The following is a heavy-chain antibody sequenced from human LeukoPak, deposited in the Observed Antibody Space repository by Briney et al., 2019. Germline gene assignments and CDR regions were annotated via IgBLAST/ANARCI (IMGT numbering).Heavy chain of an antibody. CDR2: IYYSGST. CDR1: GGSIRSGSHY. CDR3: AKRDDSGGNLVDL. Sequence: SSETLSLTCTVSGGSIRSGSHYWAWIRQPPGKGLEWIGSIYYSGSTYYNPSLENRVTISIDTSKNHFSLMLSSLSAADTSVYYCAKRDDSGGNLVDLWGQGTLVTVS. D-gene: IGHD3-22*01. J-gene: IGHJ4*02. V-gene: IGHV4-39*02.